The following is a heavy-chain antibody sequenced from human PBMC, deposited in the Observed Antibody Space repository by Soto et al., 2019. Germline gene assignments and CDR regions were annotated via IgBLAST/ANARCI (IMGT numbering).Heavy chain of an antibody. D-gene: IGHD4-17*01. J-gene: IGHJ4*02. CDR2: ISGSGGST. CDR3: AKDLRLSDYGDYAGFDY. Sequence: GGSLRLSCAASGFTFSSYAMSWVRQAPGKGLEWVSAISGSGGSTYYADSVKGRFTISRDNSKNTLYLQMNSLRAEDTAVYYCAKDLRLSDYGDYAGFDYWGQGTLVTVSS. CDR1: GFTFSSYA. V-gene: IGHV3-23*01.